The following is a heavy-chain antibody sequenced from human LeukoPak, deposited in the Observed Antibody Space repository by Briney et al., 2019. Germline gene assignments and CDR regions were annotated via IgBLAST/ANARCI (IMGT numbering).Heavy chain of an antibody. CDR2: TTDSGSRT. J-gene: IGHJ1*01. CDR3: AKGGAMADKYYQE. V-gene: IGHV3-23*01. D-gene: IGHD6-19*01. Sequence: GGSLRLSCAASGFTFSSYAMSWVRQAPGKGLEWVSSTTDSGSRTYYADSVKGRLTISRDNSKNMLYLQMNSLRAEDTAVYYCAKGGAMADKYYQEWGQGTLVTVSS. CDR1: GFTFSSYA.